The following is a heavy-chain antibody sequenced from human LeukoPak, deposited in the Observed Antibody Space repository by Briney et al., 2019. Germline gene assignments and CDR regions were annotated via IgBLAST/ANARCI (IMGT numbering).Heavy chain of an antibody. CDR1: GFTFDDYA. D-gene: IGHD3-3*01. Sequence: PGGSLRLSCAASGFTFDDYAMHWVRQAPGKGLEWVSGISWNSGSIGYAHSVEGRFTISRDNSKNTLYLQMDSLRAEDTAVYYCARDRAWNYFDYWGQGTLVTVSS. CDR3: ARDRAWNYFDY. CDR2: ISWNSGSI. J-gene: IGHJ4*02. V-gene: IGHV3-9*01.